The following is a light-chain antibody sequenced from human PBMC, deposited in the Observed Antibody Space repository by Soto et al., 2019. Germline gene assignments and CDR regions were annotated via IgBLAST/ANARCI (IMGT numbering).Light chain of an antibody. CDR2: EVN. CDR1: SSDIGGYNY. CDR3: SSYAGSNNFV. Sequence: QSALTQPPSASGSPGQSVTISCAGTSSDIGGYNYVSWYQHHPGRAPKLMIYEVNKRPSGVPDRFSGSKSDNTASLTVSGLQAEDEADYYCSSYAGSNNFVFGTGTQLTVL. J-gene: IGLJ1*01. V-gene: IGLV2-8*01.